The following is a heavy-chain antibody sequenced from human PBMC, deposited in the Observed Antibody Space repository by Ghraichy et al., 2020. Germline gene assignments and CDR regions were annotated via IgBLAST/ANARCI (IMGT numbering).Heavy chain of an antibody. Sequence: LTCAVSGYTFSADGMHWVRQAPGKGLEWVAFIRSDGSDKYYGDYVKGRFTISRDNSKNTLYLQMNSLRAEDTAVYYCARNKHYSSSPYFQHWGQGTLVTVSS. CDR3: ARNKHYSSSPYFQH. D-gene: IGHD6-6*01. J-gene: IGHJ1*01. CDR2: IRSDGSDK. V-gene: IGHV3-30*02. CDR1: GYTFSADG.